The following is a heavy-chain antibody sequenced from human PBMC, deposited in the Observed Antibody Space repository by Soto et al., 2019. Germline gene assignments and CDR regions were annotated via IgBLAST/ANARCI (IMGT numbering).Heavy chain of an antibody. CDR2: ISSDGTDT. V-gene: IGHV3-74*01. D-gene: IGHD3-22*01. CDR1: GLALSNFW. CDR3: LVVITPWSFDH. Sequence: EVQLVESGGGLAQPGGSLRLSCAASGLALSNFWMHWVRQAPGKGLVWVSRISSDGTDTNYADSVKGRFTISRDNAKNTLYLQMTSLKAEDTAVFYCLVVITPWSFDHWGQGALVTVPS. J-gene: IGHJ4*02.